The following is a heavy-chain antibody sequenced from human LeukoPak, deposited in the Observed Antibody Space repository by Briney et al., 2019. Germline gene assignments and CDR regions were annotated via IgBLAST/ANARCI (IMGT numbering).Heavy chain of an antibody. J-gene: IGHJ3*02. CDR2: IYSDDST. CDR1: GFTVSSNY. CDR3: ARGGDSGYDRDAFDI. D-gene: IGHD5-12*01. V-gene: IGHV3-53*04. Sequence: PGGSLRLSCAASGFTVSSNYMSCVRQAPGKGLEWVSVIYSDDSTYYADSVKGRFTISRHNSKNTLYLQMNSLRAEDTAVYYCARGGDSGYDRDAFDIWGQGTMVTVSS.